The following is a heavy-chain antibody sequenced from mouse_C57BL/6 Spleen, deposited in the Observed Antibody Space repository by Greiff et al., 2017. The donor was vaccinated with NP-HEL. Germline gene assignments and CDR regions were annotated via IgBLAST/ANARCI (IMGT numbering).Heavy chain of an antibody. CDR1: GYTFTSYW. D-gene: IGHD1-1*01. V-gene: IGHV1-69*01. CDR2: IDPSDSYT. CDR3: ANYYGSRHWYFDV. J-gene: IGHJ1*03. Sequence: QVQLQQPGAELVMPGASVKLSCKASGYTFTSYWMHWVKQRPGQGLEWIGEIDPSDSYTNYNQKFKGKSTLTVDKSSSTAYMQLSSLTSEDSAVYYCANYYGSRHWYFDVWGTGTTVTVSS.